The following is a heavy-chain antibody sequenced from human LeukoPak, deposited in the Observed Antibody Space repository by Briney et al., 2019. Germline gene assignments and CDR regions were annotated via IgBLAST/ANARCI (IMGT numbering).Heavy chain of an antibody. CDR2: FDPEDGET. CDR1: GYTLTELS. V-gene: IGHV1-24*01. J-gene: IGHJ4*02. Sequence: XSVKVSCKVSGYTLTELSMHWVRQAPGKGLEWMGGFDPEDGETIYAQKFQGRVSMTEDTSTDTAYMELSSLRSEDTAVYYCATNDYVWESYRYFDYWGQGTLVTVSS. CDR3: ATNDYVWESYRYFDY. D-gene: IGHD3-16*02.